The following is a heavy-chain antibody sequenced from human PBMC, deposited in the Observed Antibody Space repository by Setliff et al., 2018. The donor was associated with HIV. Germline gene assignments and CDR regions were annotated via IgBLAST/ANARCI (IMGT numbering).Heavy chain of an antibody. CDR1: GGSFTGHY. D-gene: IGHD1-26*01. V-gene: IGHV4-34*01. CDR3: AGGCRGWERVPDYYYYMDV. Sequence: SETLSLTCAVYGGSFTGHYWTWIRQPTGKGLEWIGEVTHSGNTKYNPSLRSRLSLAVDKSKNQFSLNLHSMTAADTAVYYCAGGCRGWERVPDYYYYMDVWGKGTTVTVSS. CDR2: VTHSGNT. J-gene: IGHJ6*03.